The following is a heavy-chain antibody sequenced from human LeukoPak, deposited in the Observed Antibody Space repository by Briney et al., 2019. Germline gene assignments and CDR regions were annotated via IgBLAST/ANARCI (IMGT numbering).Heavy chain of an antibody. J-gene: IGHJ4*02. CDR2: IIPILGIA. CDR3: ARDGPQTLGASGY. V-gene: IGHV1-69*04. CDR1: GGTFSSYA. D-gene: IGHD1-26*01. Sequence: ASVKVSCKASGGTFSSYAISWVRQAPGQGLEWMGRIIPILGIANYAQKLQGRVTMTTDTSTSTAYMELRSLRSDDTAVYYCARDGPQTLGASGYWGQGTLVTVSS.